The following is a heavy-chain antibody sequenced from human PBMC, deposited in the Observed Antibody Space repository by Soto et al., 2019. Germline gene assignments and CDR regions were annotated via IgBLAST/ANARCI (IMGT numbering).Heavy chain of an antibody. J-gene: IGHJ6*02. V-gene: IGHV1-69*06. D-gene: IGHD3-22*01. CDR3: ARGDYDSSGYYHNYYYGMDV. CDR2: IIPIFGTA. CDR1: GGTFSSYA. Sequence: QVQLVQSGAEVKKPGSSVKVSCKASGGTFSSYAISWVRQAPGQGLEWMGGIIPIFGTANYAQKFQGRVTITADKSTSTAYMELSSLISEDTAVYYCARGDYDSSGYYHNYYYGMDVWGQGTTVTVSS.